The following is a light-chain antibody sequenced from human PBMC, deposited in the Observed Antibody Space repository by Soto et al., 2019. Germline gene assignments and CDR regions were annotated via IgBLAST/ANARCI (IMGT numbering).Light chain of an antibody. Sequence: EIVMTQSPATPCLPPGERANLSCRASQSVSSNLAWYQQNPGQPPRLLIYGASTRATGISARFSGSGSGTEFTLTIRSLQSEDFAVYYCQQYNNWPPITCGQGTRREIK. CDR3: QQYNNWPPIT. CDR2: GAS. V-gene: IGKV3-15*01. CDR1: QSVSSN. J-gene: IGKJ5*01.